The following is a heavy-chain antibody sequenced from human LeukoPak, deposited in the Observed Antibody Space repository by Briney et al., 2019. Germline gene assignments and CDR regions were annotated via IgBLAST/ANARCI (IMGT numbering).Heavy chain of an antibody. V-gene: IGHV4-39*01. D-gene: IGHD2-15*01. J-gene: IGHJ2*01. Sequence: SETLSLTCTVSGGSISSSSYYWGWIRQPPGKGLEWIGSIYYSGSTYYNPSLKSRVTMSVDTSKNQFSLKLSSVTAADTAVYYCARKVVFDLWGRGTLVTVSS. CDR3: ARKVVFDL. CDR1: GGSISSSSYY. CDR2: IYYSGST.